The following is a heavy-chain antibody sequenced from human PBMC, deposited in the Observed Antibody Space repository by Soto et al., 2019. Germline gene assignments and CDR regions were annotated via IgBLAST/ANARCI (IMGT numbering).Heavy chain of an antibody. CDR3: ARELFWLRVPAALGWFDP. D-gene: IGHD2-2*01. J-gene: IGHJ5*02. V-gene: IGHV3-64D*08. Sequence: GGSLRLSCSASGFTCSSYAMHWVRQAPGKGLEYVSAISSNGGSTYYADSVKGRFTISRDNSKNTLYLQMSSLRAEDTAVYYCARELFWLRVPAALGWFDPWGQGTLVTVSS. CDR1: GFTCSSYA. CDR2: ISSNGGST.